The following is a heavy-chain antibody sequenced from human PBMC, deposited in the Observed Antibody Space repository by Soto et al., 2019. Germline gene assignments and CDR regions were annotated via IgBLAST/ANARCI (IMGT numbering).Heavy chain of an antibody. J-gene: IGHJ4*02. CDR2: ISSNSATI. V-gene: IGHV3-9*02. CDR3: VKDRKWGGMTTIHYFDS. D-gene: IGHD4-17*01. CDR1: GFIADDYA. Sequence: EVQLVESGGGLVQPGRSLRLSCVASGFIADDYAMHWVRQAPGKGLEWVSGISSNSATINYADSVKGRFTISRDNAKNSLLLQMNSLRPEDTAFYYCVKDRKWGGMTTIHYFDSWGQGTLVTVSS.